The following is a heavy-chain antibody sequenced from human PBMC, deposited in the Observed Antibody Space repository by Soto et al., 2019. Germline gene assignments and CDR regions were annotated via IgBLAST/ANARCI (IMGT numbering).Heavy chain of an antibody. Sequence: PSETLSLTCTVSGGSISSGDYYWSWIRQPPGKGLEWIGYIYYSGSTYYNPSLKSRVTISVDTSKHQFSLKLSSVTAADTAVYYCAREPVPYYYDSSGYYSFGGSRDYYYYGMDVWGQGTTVTVSS. J-gene: IGHJ6*02. V-gene: IGHV4-30-4*01. D-gene: IGHD3-22*01. CDR2: IYYSGST. CDR3: AREPVPYYYDSSGYYSFGGSRDYYYYGMDV. CDR1: GGSISSGDYY.